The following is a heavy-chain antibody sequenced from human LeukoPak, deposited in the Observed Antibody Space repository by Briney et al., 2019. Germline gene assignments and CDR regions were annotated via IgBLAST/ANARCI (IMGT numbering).Heavy chain of an antibody. CDR3: ATYRQIQVPFEF. V-gene: IGHV3-23*01. J-gene: IGHJ4*02. D-gene: IGHD5-18*01. Sequence: GGSLRLSCAASGFTFSDFPMIWVRQAPGKGLEWVSSILPSSDEIHYADSVKGRFTISRDNSRSTLSLQMDSLRAEDTATYYCATYRQIQVPFEFWGQGTLVTVSS. CDR2: ILPSSDEI. CDR1: GFTFSDFP.